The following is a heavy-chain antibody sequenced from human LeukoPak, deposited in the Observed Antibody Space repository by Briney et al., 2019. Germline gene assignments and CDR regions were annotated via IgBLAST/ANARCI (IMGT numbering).Heavy chain of an antibody. CDR2: IIPILGIA. CDR1: GGTFSSYA. Sequence: ASVKVSCKASGGTFSSYAISWVRQAPGQGLEWMGRIIPILGIANYAQKFQGRVTITADKSTSTAYMELSSLRSEDTAVYYCARAGRLEMATMGDFDYWGQGTLVTVSS. D-gene: IGHD5-24*01. V-gene: IGHV1-69*04. J-gene: IGHJ4*02. CDR3: ARAGRLEMATMGDFDY.